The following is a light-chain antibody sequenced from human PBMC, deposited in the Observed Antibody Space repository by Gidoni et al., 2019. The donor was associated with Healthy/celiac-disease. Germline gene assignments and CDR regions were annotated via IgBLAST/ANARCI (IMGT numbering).Light chain of an antibody. Sequence: SVTITCRASQGIRNDLGSYQQKPGKAPKLLIYAASSLQSRVPSRFSGSGSGTDFTLTISSLQPEDFATYYCLQDYNYPRTFGQGTKVEIK. CDR3: LQDYNYPRT. CDR2: AAS. CDR1: QGIRND. J-gene: IGKJ1*01. V-gene: IGKV1-6*01.